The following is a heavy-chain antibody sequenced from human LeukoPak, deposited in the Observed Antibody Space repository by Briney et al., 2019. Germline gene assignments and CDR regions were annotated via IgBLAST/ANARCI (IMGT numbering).Heavy chain of an antibody. CDR2: MNPNSGNT. CDR3: ARAPDLLYGDY. J-gene: IGHJ4*02. CDR1: GYTFTSYY. D-gene: IGHD2/OR15-2a*01. Sequence: ASVKVSCKASGYTFTSYYMHWVRQAPGQGLEWMGWMNPNSGNTGYAQKFQGSVTMTRNTSISTAYMELSSLRSEDTAVYYCARAPDLLYGDYWGQGTLVTVSS. V-gene: IGHV1-8*02.